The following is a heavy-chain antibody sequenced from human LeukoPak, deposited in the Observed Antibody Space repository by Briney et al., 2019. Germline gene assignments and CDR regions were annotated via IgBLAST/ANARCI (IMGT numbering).Heavy chain of an antibody. V-gene: IGHV1-69*05. CDR1: GGTFSSYA. J-gene: IGHJ6*03. CDR2: IIPIFGTA. D-gene: IGHD2-2*01. Sequence: GASVTVSCKASGGTFSSYAISWVRQAPGQGLEWMGGIIPIFGTANYAQKFQGRVTITTDESTSTAYMELSSLRSEDTAVYYCARVMVVPAADYYYYYMDVWGKGTTVTVSS. CDR3: ARVMVVPAADYYYYYMDV.